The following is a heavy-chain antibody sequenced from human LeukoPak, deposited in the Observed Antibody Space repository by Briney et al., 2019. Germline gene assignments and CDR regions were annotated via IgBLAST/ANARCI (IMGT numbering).Heavy chain of an antibody. D-gene: IGHD3-3*01. CDR1: GGSISSYY. V-gene: IGHV4-59*01. J-gene: IGHJ4*02. Sequence: SETLSLTCTVSGGSISSYYWSWIRQPPGKGLEWIGYIYYSGSTNYNPSLKSRVTISVDTSKNQFSLKLSSVTAADTAVYYCARVYSSPDQYYDFWSGYYTFDYWGQGTLVTVSS. CDR2: IYYSGST. CDR3: ARVYSSPDQYYDFWSGYYTFDY.